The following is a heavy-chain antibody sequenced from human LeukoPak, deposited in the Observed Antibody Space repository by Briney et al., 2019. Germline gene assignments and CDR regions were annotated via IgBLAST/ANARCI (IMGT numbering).Heavy chain of an antibody. V-gene: IGHV3-7*01. CDR1: GFTFSSYW. CDR3: AREFYEFSSSSPDY. J-gene: IGHJ4*02. CDR2: IKQDGSEK. Sequence: GGSLRLSCAASGFTFSSYWMSWVRQAPGKGLEWVANIKQDGSEKYYVDSVKGRFTISRDNAKNSLYLQMNSLRAEDTAVYYCAREFYEFSSSSPDYWGQGTLVTVSS. D-gene: IGHD6-6*01.